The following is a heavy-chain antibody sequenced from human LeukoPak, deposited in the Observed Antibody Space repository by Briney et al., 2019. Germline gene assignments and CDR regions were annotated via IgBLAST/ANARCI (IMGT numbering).Heavy chain of an antibody. Sequence: ASVTVSCTASGYTFTGYYMHWVRQAPGQGLEWMGWINPNSGGTNYAQKFQGRVTMTRDTSISTAYMELSRLRSDDTAVYYCARVGYDFWSGYHDYWGQGTLVTVSS. CDR2: INPNSGGT. CDR1: GYTFTGYY. J-gene: IGHJ4*02. V-gene: IGHV1-2*02. CDR3: ARVGYDFWSGYHDY. D-gene: IGHD3-3*01.